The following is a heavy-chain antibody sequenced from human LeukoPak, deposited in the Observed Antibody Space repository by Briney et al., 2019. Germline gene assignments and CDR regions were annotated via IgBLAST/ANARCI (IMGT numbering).Heavy chain of an antibody. CDR1: GYTFTGYY. V-gene: IGHV1-2*02. D-gene: IGHD2-2*01. CDR2: INPNSGGT. CDR3: ASDLRHCSSASCYRGGPDY. J-gene: IGHJ4*02. Sequence: ASVKVSCKASGYTFTGYYMHWVRQAPGQGLEWMGWINPNSGGTNYAQKFQGRVTMTRDTSISTAYMELSRLRSDDTVVYYCASDLRHCSSASCYRGGPDYWGQGTLVTVSS.